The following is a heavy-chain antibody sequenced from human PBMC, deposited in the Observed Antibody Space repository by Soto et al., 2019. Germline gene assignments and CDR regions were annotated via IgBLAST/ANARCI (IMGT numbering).Heavy chain of an antibody. CDR3: ARSVLP. Sequence: SETLSLTCTVADGSISSYYWSWIRQPPGKGLEWIGYFYYSGSTYYNPSLKSRVTISVNTSKNQFSLKLSSVTAADTAVYYCARSVLPWGQGTLVTVSS. CDR2: FYYSGST. CDR1: DGSISSYY. V-gene: IGHV4-59*06. J-gene: IGHJ5*02.